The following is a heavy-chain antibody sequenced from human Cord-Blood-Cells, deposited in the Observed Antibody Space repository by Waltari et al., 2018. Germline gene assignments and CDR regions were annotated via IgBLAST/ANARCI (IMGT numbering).Heavy chain of an antibody. CDR3: ATYNRMTTVTFDY. CDR1: GYSISSGYY. V-gene: IGHV4-38-2*01. D-gene: IGHD4-17*01. CDR2: IYHSVST. Sequence: QVQLQESGPGLVKPSETLSLTCAVSGYSISSGYYWGWVRQPPGKGLEWIGSIYHSVSTYYNPSLKSRVTISVDTSKNQFSLKLSSVTAADTAVYYCATYNRMTTVTFDYWGQGTLVTVSS. J-gene: IGHJ4*02.